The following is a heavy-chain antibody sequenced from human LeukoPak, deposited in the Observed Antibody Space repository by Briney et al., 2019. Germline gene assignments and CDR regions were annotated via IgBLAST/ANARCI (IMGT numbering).Heavy chain of an antibody. D-gene: IGHD3-3*01. Sequence: SETLSLTCAVYGGSFSGYYWSWIRQTPGKGLEWIGTVYYSRSAYYNPSLKTQVTISVDTSKNQFSLKLSSVTAADTAVYYCARGSQVDDFWSGYRAPLDYWGQGTLVTVSS. CDR2: VYYSRSA. CDR1: GGSFSGYY. V-gene: IGHV4-34*01. J-gene: IGHJ4*02. CDR3: ARGSQVDDFWSGYRAPLDY.